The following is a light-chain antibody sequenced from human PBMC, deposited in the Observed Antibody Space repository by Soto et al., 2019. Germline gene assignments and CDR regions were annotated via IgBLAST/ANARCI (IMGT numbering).Light chain of an antibody. V-gene: IGLV2-14*01. J-gene: IGLJ1*01. CDR1: SSAVGGYYY. Sequence: QSALTQPASVSGSPGQSITISCTGTSSAVGGYYYVSWYQHHPGKAPKLMIYQVSNRPSGVSNRFSGSKSGNTASLTISGLQAEDEADYYCSSYTSSNTVYVFGTGTKLTVL. CDR2: QVS. CDR3: SSYTSSNTVYV.